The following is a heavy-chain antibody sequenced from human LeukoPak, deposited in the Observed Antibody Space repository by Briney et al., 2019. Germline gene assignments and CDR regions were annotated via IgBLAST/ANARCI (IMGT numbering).Heavy chain of an antibody. CDR1: GFRVCSQW. Sequence: GSPRLSCAVSGFRVCSQWMTLGRQASGAGLEWVATINSDGSAKYHVDSVKGRFTISRDNAKNLVYLQMSILRAEDTAVYYCADLGTSDCGQGTLVTVSS. CDR3: ADLGTSD. CDR2: INSDGSAK. D-gene: IGHD1-7*01. J-gene: IGHJ4*02. V-gene: IGHV3-7*01.